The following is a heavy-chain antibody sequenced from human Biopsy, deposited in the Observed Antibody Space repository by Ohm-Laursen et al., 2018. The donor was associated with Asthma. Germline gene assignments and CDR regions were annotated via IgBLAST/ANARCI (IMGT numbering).Heavy chain of an antibody. Sequence: GTLSLTCTVSGGSISSSNYYWGWIRQPPGKGLEWIGSIYYGGSTYYSPSLKSRITISVDTSKKQFSLKLSSVTAADTAVYYCARLRIRPYYFDYWGRGTLVTVSS. CDR2: IYYGGST. V-gene: IGHV4-39*01. CDR1: GGSISSSNYY. D-gene: IGHD2-15*01. J-gene: IGHJ4*02. CDR3: ARLRIRPYYFDY.